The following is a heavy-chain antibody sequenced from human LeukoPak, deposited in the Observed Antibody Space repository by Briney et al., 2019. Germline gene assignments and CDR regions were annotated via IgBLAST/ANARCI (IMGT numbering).Heavy chain of an antibody. CDR3: ARVRVDTAMVGYFQH. CDR2: ISYDGSNK. J-gene: IGHJ1*01. Sequence: GGSLRLSCAASGFTFRSYAMHWVRQAPGKGLEWVAVISYDGSNKYYADSVKGRFTISRDNSKNTLYLQMNSLRAEDTAVYYCARVRVDTAMVGYFQHWGQGALVTVSS. V-gene: IGHV3-30*04. CDR1: GFTFRSYA. D-gene: IGHD5-18*01.